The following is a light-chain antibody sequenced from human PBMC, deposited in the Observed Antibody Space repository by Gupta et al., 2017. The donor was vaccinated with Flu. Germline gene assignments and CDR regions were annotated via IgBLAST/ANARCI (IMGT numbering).Light chain of an antibody. CDR1: SSDVGNYAL. CDR2: EGT. CDR3: CAYGAGSTRL. V-gene: IGLV2-23*01. Sequence: QSALTQPASVSGSPGQTVTIFCAGTSSDVGNYALVSWYQQHPSKAPKVILYEGTKRPSEVSDRFSGSKSGNTASLAIAGLQPEDEADYFCCAYGAGSTRLFGTGTKVTVL. J-gene: IGLJ1*01.